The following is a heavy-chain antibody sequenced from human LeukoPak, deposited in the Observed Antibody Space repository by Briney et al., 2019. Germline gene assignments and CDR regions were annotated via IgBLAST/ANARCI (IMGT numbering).Heavy chain of an antibody. D-gene: IGHD2-15*01. V-gene: IGHV3-20*04. CDR1: GFTFDDYA. CDR3: AKERPVVVAFDY. J-gene: IGHJ4*02. CDR2: INWNGGST. Sequence: GGSLRLSCAASGFTFDDYAMSWVRQAPGKGLEWVSGINWNGGSTGYADSVKGRFAISRDNSKNTLYLQMNSLRDEDTAVYYCAKERPVVVAFDYWGQGSLVTVSS.